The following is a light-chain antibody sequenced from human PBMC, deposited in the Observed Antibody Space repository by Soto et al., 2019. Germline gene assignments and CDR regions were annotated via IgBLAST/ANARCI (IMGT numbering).Light chain of an antibody. CDR1: SSNVGSNY. CDR2: DNN. CDR3: ATWDRSLSVYVL. Sequence: QSVLTQPPSVSAAPGQKVTISCSGSSSNVGSNYVSWYQQLPGTAPKLLIYDNNKRPSGIPDRFSGSKSGTSATLYITGLQTGDEADYYCATWDRSLSVYVLFGGGTKLTVL. J-gene: IGLJ2*01. V-gene: IGLV1-51*01.